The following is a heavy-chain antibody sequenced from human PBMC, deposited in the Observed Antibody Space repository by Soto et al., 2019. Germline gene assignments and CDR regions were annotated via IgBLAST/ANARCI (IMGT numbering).Heavy chain of an antibody. CDR3: ARHRYSYGVYYFDY. CDR2: IYYSGST. Sequence: ETLSLTCIVSGGSISNYYWSWIRRPPGKGLEWIGYIYYSGSTNYNPSLTSRVTISVDTSKNQFSLKLSSVTAADTAVYYCARHRYSYGVYYFDYWGQGTLVTVSS. V-gene: IGHV4-59*08. D-gene: IGHD5-18*01. CDR1: GGSISNYY. J-gene: IGHJ4*02.